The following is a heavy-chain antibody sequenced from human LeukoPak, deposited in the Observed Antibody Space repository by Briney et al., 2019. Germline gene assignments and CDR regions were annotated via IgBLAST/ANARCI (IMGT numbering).Heavy chain of an antibody. J-gene: IGHJ4*02. Sequence: GGSLRLSCAASGFTFSSYSMNWVRQAPGKGLEWVSSISSSSSYIYYTDSVKGRFTISRDNAKNSLYLQMNSLRAEDTAVYYCARKGRSSGYYRYWGQGTLVTVSS. D-gene: IGHD3-22*01. CDR3: ARKGRSSGYYRY. V-gene: IGHV3-21*01. CDR1: GFTFSSYS. CDR2: ISSSSSYI.